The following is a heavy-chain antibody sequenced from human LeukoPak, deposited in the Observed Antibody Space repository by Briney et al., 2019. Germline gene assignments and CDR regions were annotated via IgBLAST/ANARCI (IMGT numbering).Heavy chain of an antibody. CDR2: ISSSGSTI. Sequence: HPGGSLRLSCAASGFTFSSYEMNWVRQAPGKGLEWVSYISSSGSTIYYADSVKGRFTISRDNAKNSLYLQMNSLRAEDTAVYYCASTISDYGDPFDYWGQGTLVTVSS. CDR3: ASTISDYGDPFDY. D-gene: IGHD4-17*01. V-gene: IGHV3-48*03. CDR1: GFTFSSYE. J-gene: IGHJ4*02.